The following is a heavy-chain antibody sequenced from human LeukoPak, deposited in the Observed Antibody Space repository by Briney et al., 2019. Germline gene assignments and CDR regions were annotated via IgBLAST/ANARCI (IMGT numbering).Heavy chain of an antibody. V-gene: IGHV3-7*05. CDR2: IRQDGSAK. J-gene: IGHJ3*02. CDR3: ARPLRDGYNFDAFDI. CDR1: GFTFGSYW. D-gene: IGHD5-24*01. Sequence: GGSLRLSSAASGFTFGSYWMSWVRQVPGKGLEWVANIRQDGSAKYNVDSVKGRFTISRDNAKNSLYLQMNSLRAEDTAVYYCARPLRDGYNFDAFDIWGQGTMVTVSS.